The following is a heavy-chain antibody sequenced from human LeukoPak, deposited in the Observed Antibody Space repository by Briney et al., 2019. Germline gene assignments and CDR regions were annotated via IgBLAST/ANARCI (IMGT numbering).Heavy chain of an antibody. CDR3: ARYQGGTMFDI. V-gene: IGHV4-39*01. CDR1: GGSISSRSHY. Sequence: SETLSLTCTVSGGSISSRSHYWGWIRQPPGKGLEWIGSINFRGSTSYNPSLKSRVTISSDTSKNQFSLKLSSLTAADTAVYYCARYQGGTMFDIWGQGTMVTVSS. CDR2: INFRGST. D-gene: IGHD3-10*01. J-gene: IGHJ3*02.